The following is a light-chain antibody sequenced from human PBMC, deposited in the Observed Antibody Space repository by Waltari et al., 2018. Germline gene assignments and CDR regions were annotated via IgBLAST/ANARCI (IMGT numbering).Light chain of an antibody. Sequence: DIQMTQSPSSLSASVGDRVTITCRASQSISSYLNWYQQKPGKAPKLLIYAASSLQSGVPSRFSVSGSGTEFTLTISSLQPEDFATYYCQQSYSTPYTFGQGTKLEIK. V-gene: IGKV1-39*01. CDR2: AAS. CDR1: QSISSY. J-gene: IGKJ2*01. CDR3: QQSYSTPYT.